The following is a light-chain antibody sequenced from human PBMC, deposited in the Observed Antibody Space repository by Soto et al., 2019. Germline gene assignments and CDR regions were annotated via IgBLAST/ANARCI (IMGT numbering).Light chain of an antibody. CDR3: QHRHN. CDR2: DAS. J-gene: IGKJ3*01. CDR1: QSVSSD. Sequence: EIVLTQSPATLSLSPGDRATLSCRASQSVSSDFAWYQHKPGQTPRLLIYDASNRATGIPARFSGTGSGTDFTLTISSLEPADFALYYCQHRHNFGPGTKVDFK. V-gene: IGKV3-11*01.